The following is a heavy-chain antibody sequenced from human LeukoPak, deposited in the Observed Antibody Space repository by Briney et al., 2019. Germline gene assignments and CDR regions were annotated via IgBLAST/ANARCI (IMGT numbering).Heavy chain of an antibody. Sequence: ASVKVSCKASGGTFSSYAISWVRRAPGQGLEWMGRIIPIFGTANYAQKFQGRVTITTDESTSTAYMELSSLRSEDTAVYYCARDPAAYSGSYYFYYWGQGTLVTVSS. CDR3: ARDPAAYSGSYYFYY. CDR1: GGTFSSYA. D-gene: IGHD1-26*01. V-gene: IGHV1-69*05. CDR2: IIPIFGTA. J-gene: IGHJ4*02.